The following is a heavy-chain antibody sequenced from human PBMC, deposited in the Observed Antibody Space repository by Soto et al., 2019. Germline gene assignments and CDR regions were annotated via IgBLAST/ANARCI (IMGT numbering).Heavy chain of an antibody. Sequence: QVQLQQWGAGLLKPSETLSLTCAVYGGSFSGYYWSWIRQPPGKGLEWIGEINHSGSTNYNPSLKSRVTISVDTSKNQFSLKLSAVTAAATAEYYGARRSAAGPGGQGTLVTVSS. CDR2: INHSGST. D-gene: IGHD6-25*01. CDR1: GGSFSGYY. V-gene: IGHV4-34*01. J-gene: IGHJ5*02. CDR3: ARRSAAGP.